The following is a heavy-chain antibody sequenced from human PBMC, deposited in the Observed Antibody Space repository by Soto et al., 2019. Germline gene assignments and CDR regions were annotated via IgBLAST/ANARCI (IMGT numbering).Heavy chain of an antibody. CDR2: INTNTGNS. J-gene: IGHJ6*03. CDR3: ARANSYYDFWSGPHPSYYYYYMDV. V-gene: IGHV7-4-1*01. Sequence: ASVKVSCKASGYTFTSYAMNWVRQAPGQGLEWMGWINTNTGNSTYAQGFTGRFVFSLDTSVSTAYLQICSLKAEDTAVYYCARANSYYDFWSGPHPSYYYYYMDVWGKGTTVTVSS. D-gene: IGHD3-3*01. CDR1: GYTFTSYA.